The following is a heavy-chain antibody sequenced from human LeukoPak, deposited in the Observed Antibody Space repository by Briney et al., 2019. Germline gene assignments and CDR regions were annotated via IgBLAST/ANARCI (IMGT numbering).Heavy chain of an antibody. CDR3: ARLSSSSTNWFDA. CDR1: GFTFSDYY. Sequence: GGSLRLSCAASGFTFSDYYLSWIRQAPGKGLEWVPYISSGSTYTNYADSVKGRFTISRDNAKNSLFLQMNSLRAEDTAVYFCARLSSSSTNWFDAWGQGTLVTVSS. CDR2: ISSGSTYT. D-gene: IGHD6-19*01. V-gene: IGHV3-11*06. J-gene: IGHJ5*02.